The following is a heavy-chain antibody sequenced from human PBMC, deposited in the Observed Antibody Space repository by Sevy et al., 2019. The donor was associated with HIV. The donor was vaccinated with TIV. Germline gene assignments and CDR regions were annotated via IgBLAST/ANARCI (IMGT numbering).Heavy chain of an antibody. CDR2: IKQDGSET. V-gene: IGHV3-7*01. CDR3: AMSPLVSAAADY. D-gene: IGHD2-2*01. J-gene: IGHJ4*02. CDR1: GFTFNSYW. Sequence: GGCLRLSCAASGFTFNSYWMSWVRQAPGKGLEWLANIKQDGSETKYVDSVKGRFTISRDNAKNSLYLQMNSLRAEDTAVYYCAMSPLVSAAADYWGQGILVTVSS.